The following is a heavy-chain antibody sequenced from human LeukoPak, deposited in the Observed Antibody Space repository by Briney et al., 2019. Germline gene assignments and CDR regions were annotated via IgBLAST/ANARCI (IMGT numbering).Heavy chain of an antibody. V-gene: IGHV3-NL1*01. D-gene: IGHD3-9*01. Sequence: GGSLRLSCAASKFTFSDYGMNWVRQAPGKGLEWVSGIRADAVTTYYADSVKGRFIISRDNSKNTVYLQMNSLRAEDTAVYYCAKDSRGPYDILTGSYYYMDVWGKGTTVTISS. CDR2: IRADAVTT. CDR1: KFTFSDYG. CDR3: AKDSRGPYDILTGSYYYMDV. J-gene: IGHJ6*03.